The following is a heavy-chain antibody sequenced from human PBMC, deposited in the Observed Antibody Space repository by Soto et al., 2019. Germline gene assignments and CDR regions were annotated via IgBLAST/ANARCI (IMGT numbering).Heavy chain of an antibody. CDR3: ARGVYDFWSGYYTG. Sequence: GGSLRLSCAASGFTFSSYSMNWVRQAPGKGLEWVSYISSSSSTIYYADSVKGRFTISRDNAKNSLYLQMNSLRDEDTAVYYCARGVYDFWSGYYTGWGQGTLVTVSS. CDR2: ISSSSSTI. J-gene: IGHJ4*02. CDR1: GFTFSSYS. D-gene: IGHD3-3*01. V-gene: IGHV3-48*02.